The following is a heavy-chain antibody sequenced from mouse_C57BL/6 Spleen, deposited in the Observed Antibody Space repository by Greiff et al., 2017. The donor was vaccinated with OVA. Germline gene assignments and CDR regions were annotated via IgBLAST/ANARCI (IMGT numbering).Heavy chain of an antibody. D-gene: IGHD3-2*02. CDR1: GYAFSRSW. Sequence: QVQLQQSGPELVKPGASVKISCKASGYAFSRSWMNWVKQRPGKGLEWIGRIYPGDGETNYNGKVKGKATLTADKSSSTAYMQLSSLTSEDTAVYFCARAQDSSGLDYWGQGTTLTVSS. CDR2: IYPGDGET. J-gene: IGHJ2*01. V-gene: IGHV1-82*01. CDR3: ARAQDSSGLDY.